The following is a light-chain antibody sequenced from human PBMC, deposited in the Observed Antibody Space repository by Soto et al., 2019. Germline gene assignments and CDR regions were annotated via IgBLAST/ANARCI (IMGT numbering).Light chain of an antibody. J-gene: IGLJ1*01. CDR3: SSYTTTNTYV. Sequence: QSVLAQPGSVLGSPGQSITISCTGTSSDVGGYNYVSWSQQHPGKAPKLMIYEVSNRPSGVSNRFSGSKSGNTASLTISGLQAEDEADYYCSSYTTTNTYVFGTGTKVTVL. CDR1: SSDVGGYNY. V-gene: IGLV2-14*01. CDR2: EVS.